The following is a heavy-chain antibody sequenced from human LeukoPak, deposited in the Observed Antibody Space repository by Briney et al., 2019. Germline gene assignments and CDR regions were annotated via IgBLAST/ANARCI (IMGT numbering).Heavy chain of an antibody. V-gene: IGHV1-46*01. CDR1: GYTFSSYY. CDR3: ARGGVPAANDYYYYMDV. J-gene: IGHJ6*03. D-gene: IGHD2-2*01. CDR2: INPSGGST. Sequence: ASVKVSCKASGYTFSSYYEHWVRQAPGQGLEWMGIINPSGGSTSYAQNFQGRVTMTKDTSTSTVYMELSSLRSEDTAVYYCARGGVPAANDYYYYMDVWGKGTTVTVSS.